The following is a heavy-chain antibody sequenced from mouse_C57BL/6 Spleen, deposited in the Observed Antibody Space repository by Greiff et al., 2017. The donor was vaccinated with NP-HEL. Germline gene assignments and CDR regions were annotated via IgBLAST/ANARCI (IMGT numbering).Heavy chain of an antibody. CDR2: ISNGGGST. Sequence: EVKLVESGGGLVQPGGSLKLSCAASGFTFSDYYMYWVRQTPEKRLEWVAYISNGGGSTYYPDTVKGRFTISRDTAKNTLYLQMSRLKSEDTAMYYCARAYYSNLDWYFDVWGTGTTVTVSS. CDR1: GFTFSDYY. CDR3: ARAYYSNLDWYFDV. J-gene: IGHJ1*03. D-gene: IGHD2-5*01. V-gene: IGHV5-12*01.